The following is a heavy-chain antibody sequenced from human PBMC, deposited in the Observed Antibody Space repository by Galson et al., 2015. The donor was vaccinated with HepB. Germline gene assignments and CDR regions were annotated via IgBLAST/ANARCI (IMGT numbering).Heavy chain of an antibody. CDR2: ISGSGGST. V-gene: IGHV3-23*01. D-gene: IGHD3-22*01. Sequence: SLRLSCAASGFTFSSYAMSWVRQAPGEGLEWVSAISGSGGSTYYADSVKGRFTISRDNSKNTLYLQMNSLRAEDTAVYYCAKDLSNYYDSSGYYYDSDFDYWGQGTLVTVSS. CDR3: AKDLSNYYDSSGYYYDSDFDY. CDR1: GFTFSSYA. J-gene: IGHJ4*02.